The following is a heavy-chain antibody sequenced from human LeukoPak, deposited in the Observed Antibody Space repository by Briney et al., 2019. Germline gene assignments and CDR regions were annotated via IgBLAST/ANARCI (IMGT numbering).Heavy chain of an antibody. D-gene: IGHD2-21*01. CDR2: IRHDGSNK. CDR3: AKDGRVGNAYRYYFDY. V-gene: IGHV3-30*02. J-gene: IGHJ4*02. Sequence: GGSLRLSCAASGFIFSDYGMHWVRQAPGKGPEWVAFIRHDGSNKYYADSVKGRFTVSRDNSKNTLYLQMNSLRAEDAAVYYCAKDGRVGNAYRYYFDYWGQGTLVTVSS. CDR1: GFIFSDYG.